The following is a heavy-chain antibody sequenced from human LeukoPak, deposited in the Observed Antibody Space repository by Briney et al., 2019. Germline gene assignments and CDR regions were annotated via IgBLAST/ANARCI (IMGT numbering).Heavy chain of an antibody. CDR3: ARANNEDFWSGYVIHDAFDI. V-gene: IGHV4-4*07. J-gene: IGHJ3*02. CDR2: IYTNGST. CDR1: GVSISSYY. Sequence: SETLSLTCTVSGVSISSYYWSWIRQPAGKGLEWIGRIYTNGSTNYNPSLKSRLTMSVDTSKSQLSLKLSSVTAADTAVYYCARANNEDFWSGYVIHDAFDIWGQGTMVTVSS. D-gene: IGHD3-3*01.